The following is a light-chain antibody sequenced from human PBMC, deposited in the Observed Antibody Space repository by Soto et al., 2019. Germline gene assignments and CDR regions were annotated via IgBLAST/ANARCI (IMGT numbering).Light chain of an antibody. J-gene: IGKJ5*01. CDR1: QSFRGR. CDR3: HQRHMWPIT. Sequence: EVVLTQSPFTLSLSPGARATLSCRASQSFRGRLAWYQQKPGQAPRLLIYDAYNRATGIPPRFSGSGSGTDFTLTISRLDPEDSAVYYCHQRHMWPITFGQGTRLEIK. V-gene: IGKV3-11*01. CDR2: DAY.